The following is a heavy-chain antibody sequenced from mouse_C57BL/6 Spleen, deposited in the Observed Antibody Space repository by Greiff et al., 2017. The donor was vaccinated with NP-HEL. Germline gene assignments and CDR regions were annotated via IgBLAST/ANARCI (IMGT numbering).Heavy chain of an antibody. CDR1: GFTFSDYG. J-gene: IGHJ3*01. Sequence: EVKVEESGGGLVKPGGSLKLSCAASGFTFSDYGMHWVRQAPEKGLEWVAYISSGSSTIYYADTVKGRFTISRDNAKNTLFLQMTSLRSEDTAMYYCARELTGLAWFAYWGQGTLVTVSA. CDR3: ARELTGLAWFAY. D-gene: IGHD4-1*01. V-gene: IGHV5-17*01. CDR2: ISSGSSTI.